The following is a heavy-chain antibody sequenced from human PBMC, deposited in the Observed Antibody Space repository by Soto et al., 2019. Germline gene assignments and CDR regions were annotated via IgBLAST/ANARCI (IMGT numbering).Heavy chain of an antibody. CDR1: GGSISSGDYS. J-gene: IGHJ4*03. V-gene: IGHV4-30-2*01. Sequence: TSETLSLTCAVSGGSISSGDYSWNWIRQPPGKGLEWIGYIYYGGSTYYNPSLQSRVTMSVDRSRNQFSLKLNSVTAADTAVYYCARVRREYDNSGPVDYWGQGTTVTVSS. CDR3: ARVRREYDNSGPVDY. D-gene: IGHD3-22*01. CDR2: IYYGGST.